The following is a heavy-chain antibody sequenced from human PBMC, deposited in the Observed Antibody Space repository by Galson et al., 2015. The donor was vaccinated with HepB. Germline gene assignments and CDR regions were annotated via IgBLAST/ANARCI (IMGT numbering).Heavy chain of an antibody. D-gene: IGHD3-10*01. J-gene: IGHJ5*01. Sequence: SLRLSCAASGFTFSSYAVHWVRQAPGKGLEWVVLISFDGSNKYYADSVKGRLTISRDNSKNTLNPQMNSLGAEDTAVYHCARDRASDYYGSGSHNWFDSWGQGTLVTVSS. CDR2: ISFDGSNK. CDR3: ARDRASDYYGSGSHNWFDS. CDR1: GFTFSSYA. V-gene: IGHV3-30-3*01.